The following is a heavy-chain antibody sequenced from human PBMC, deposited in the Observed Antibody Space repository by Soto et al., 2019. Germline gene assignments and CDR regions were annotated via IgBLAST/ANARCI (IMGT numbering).Heavy chain of an antibody. CDR3: ATLGDGY. D-gene: IGHD2-8*01. J-gene: IGHJ4*02. Sequence: EVQLAESGGGLVQPGGSLRLSCAASGLTVSRNYMSWVRQAPGKGLEWVSVIYNAGSTTYADSVKGRFTISRDNSKNTLYLQMNSLRVEATAVYYCATLGDGYWGQGTLVTVSS. CDR1: GLTVSRNY. V-gene: IGHV3-66*01. CDR2: IYNAGST.